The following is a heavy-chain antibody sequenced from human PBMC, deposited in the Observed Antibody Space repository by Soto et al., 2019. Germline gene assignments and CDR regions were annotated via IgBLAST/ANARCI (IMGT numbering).Heavy chain of an antibody. V-gene: IGHV1-3*01. CDR3: ARDMLLWFGERYSGMDV. CDR2: INAGNGNT. CDR1: GYTFTSYA. D-gene: IGHD3-10*01. Sequence: ASVKVSCKXSGYTFTSYAMHWVRQAPGQRLEWMGWINAGNGNTKYSQKFQGRVTITRDTSASTAYMELSSLRSEDTAVYYCARDMLLWFGERYSGMDVWGQGTTVTVSS. J-gene: IGHJ6*02.